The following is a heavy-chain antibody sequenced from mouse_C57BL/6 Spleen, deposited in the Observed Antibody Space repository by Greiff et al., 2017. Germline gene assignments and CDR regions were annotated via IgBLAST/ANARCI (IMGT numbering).Heavy chain of an antibody. CDR1: GFTFSDYY. CDR2: INYDGSST. J-gene: IGHJ3*01. CDR3: ARVNYDYDVGAWFAY. V-gene: IGHV5-16*01. Sequence: EVQLMESEGGLVQPGSSMKLSCTASGFTFSDYYMAWVRQVPEKGLEWVANINYDGSSTYYLDSLKSRFIISRDNAKNILYLQMSSLKSEDTATYYCARVNYDYDVGAWFAYWGQGTLVTVSA. D-gene: IGHD2-4*01.